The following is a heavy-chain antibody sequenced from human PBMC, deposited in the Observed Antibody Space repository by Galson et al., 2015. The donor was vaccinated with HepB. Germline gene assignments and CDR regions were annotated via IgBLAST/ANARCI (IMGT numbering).Heavy chain of an antibody. CDR2: IKQDGSEK. CDR3: ARCGSSGGSCYFVY. V-gene: IGHV3-7*03. J-gene: IGHJ4*02. CDR1: GFTFSSYW. D-gene: IGHD2-15*01. Sequence: SLRLSCAASGFTFSSYWMSWVRQAPGRGLEWVANIKQDGSEKYYVDSVKGRFTISRDNAKNSLYLQMNSLRAEDTAVYYCARCGSSGGSCYFVYWGQGTLVTVSS.